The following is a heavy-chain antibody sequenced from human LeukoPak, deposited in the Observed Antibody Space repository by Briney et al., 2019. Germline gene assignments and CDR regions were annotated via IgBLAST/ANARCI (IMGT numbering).Heavy chain of an antibody. J-gene: IGHJ4*02. CDR2: ISGASSYT. V-gene: IGHV3-11*05. Sequence: GGSLRLSCAASGFTFSEYYMSWIRQAPGKVRKWISSISGASSYTNYANSVKGRFTISRDNAKNSLYLQMNSQRAEDTAVYYCAREQRGLPCWGQGTLVTVSS. CDR1: GFTFSEYY. CDR3: AREQRGLPC.